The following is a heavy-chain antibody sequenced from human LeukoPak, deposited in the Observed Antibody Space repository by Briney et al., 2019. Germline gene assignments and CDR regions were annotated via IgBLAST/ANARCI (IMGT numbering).Heavy chain of an antibody. CDR2: ISHDGGKK. Sequence: GRSLRLSCAASGFTFSRYAMHWVRQAPGKGLEWVADISHDGGKKFYADSVKGRFTISRDTSNNTVYLQMNSLRVEDTAVYHCARRLRLDYWGQGTLVTVSS. J-gene: IGHJ4*02. CDR1: GFTFSRYA. D-gene: IGHD4-17*01. CDR3: ARRLRLDY. V-gene: IGHV3-30*04.